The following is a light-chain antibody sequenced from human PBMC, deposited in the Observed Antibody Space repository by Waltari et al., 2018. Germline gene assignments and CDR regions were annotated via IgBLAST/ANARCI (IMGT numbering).Light chain of an antibody. J-gene: IGLJ2*01. CDR3: SSYISSSTLEL. V-gene: IGLV2-14*03. CDR1: SSDVGGYNY. Sequence: QSALTQPASVSGSPGQSITISCTGTSSDVGGYNYVSCYQQHPVKAPKLMIYDVSNRPSGVSNRFSGSKSGNTASLTISGLQAEDEADYYCSSYISSSTLELFGGGTSLTVL. CDR2: DVS.